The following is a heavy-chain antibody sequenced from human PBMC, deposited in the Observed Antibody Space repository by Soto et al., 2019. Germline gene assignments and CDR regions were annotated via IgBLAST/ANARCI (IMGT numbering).Heavy chain of an antibody. J-gene: IGHJ6*02. V-gene: IGHV1-69*13. D-gene: IGHD6-13*01. CDR1: GGTFSSYA. CDR2: IIPIFGTA. CDR3: ARGIAAAGPLYYYYGMDV. Sequence: ASVKVSCKASGGTFSSYAISWVRQAPGQGLEWMGGIIPIFGTANYAQKFQGRVTITADESTSTAYMELSSLRSEDTAVYYCARGIAAAGPLYYYYGMDVWGQGTTVTVSS.